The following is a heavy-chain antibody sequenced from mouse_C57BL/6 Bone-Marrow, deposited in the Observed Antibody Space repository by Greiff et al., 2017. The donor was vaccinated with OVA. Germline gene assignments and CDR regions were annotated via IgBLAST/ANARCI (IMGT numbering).Heavy chain of an antibody. CDR1: GFNITNTY. J-gene: IGHJ3*01. CDR2: IDPANGNT. D-gene: IGHD1-1*01. CDR3: ASDYYGSSLVAY. Sequence: EVKLEESVAELVRPGASVKLSCTASGFNITNTYMHWVKQRPEQGLEWIGRIDPANGNTKYAPKFQGKATITADTSSNTAYLQLSSLTSEDTAIYYCASDYYGSSLVAYWGQGTRVTVSA. V-gene: IGHV14-3*01.